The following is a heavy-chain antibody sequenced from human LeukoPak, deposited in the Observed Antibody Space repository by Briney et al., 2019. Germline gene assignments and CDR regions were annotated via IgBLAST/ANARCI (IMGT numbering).Heavy chain of an antibody. J-gene: IGHJ4*02. Sequence: PSETLSLTCTVSGGSISSGSYYWSWIRQPAGKGLEWIGRIYTSGSTNYNPSLKSRVTISVDTSKNQFSLKLSSVTAADTAVYYCARDTISFGVYFDYWGQGTLVTVSS. CDR2: IYTSGST. D-gene: IGHD3-10*01. V-gene: IGHV4-61*02. CDR1: GGSISSGSYY. CDR3: ARDTISFGVYFDY.